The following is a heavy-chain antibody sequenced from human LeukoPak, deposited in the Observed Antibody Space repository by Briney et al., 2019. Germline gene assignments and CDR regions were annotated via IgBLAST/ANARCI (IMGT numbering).Heavy chain of an antibody. V-gene: IGHV3-48*01. CDR3: ARDKGQLWFGVFDI. J-gene: IGHJ3*02. CDR2: ISSSSTTI. D-gene: IGHD3-10*01. Sequence: PGGSLRLSCAASGFTFSSYSMNWVRQAPGKGLEWVSYISSSSTTIYYADSVKGRFTISRDNAKNSLYLQMNSLRAEDTAVYYCARDKGQLWFGVFDIWGQGTMVTVSS. CDR1: GFTFSSYS.